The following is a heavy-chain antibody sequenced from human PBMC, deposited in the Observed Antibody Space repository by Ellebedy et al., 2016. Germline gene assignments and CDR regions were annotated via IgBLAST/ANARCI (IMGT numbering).Heavy chain of an antibody. CDR2: INHSGST. D-gene: IGHD3-22*01. Sequence: SETLSLTCAVYGGSFSGYYWSWIRQPPGKGLEWIGEINHSGSTNYNPSLKSRVTISVDTSKNQFSLKLSSVTAADTAVYYCARGGYFDYWGQGTLVTVSS. V-gene: IGHV4-34*01. J-gene: IGHJ4*02. CDR3: ARGGYFDY. CDR1: GGSFSGYY.